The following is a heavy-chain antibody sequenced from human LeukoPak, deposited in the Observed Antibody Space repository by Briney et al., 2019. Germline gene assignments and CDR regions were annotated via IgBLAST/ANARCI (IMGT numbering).Heavy chain of an antibody. J-gene: IGHJ6*03. CDR3: ARDWFGELNYYYYYMDV. V-gene: IGHV4-30-4*08. Sequence: SETLSLTCTVSGGSISSGDYYWSWIRQPPGKGLEWIGYIYYSGSTYYNPSLKSRVTISVDTSKNQFSLKPSSVTAADTAVYYCARDWFGELNYYYYYMDVWGKGTTVTVSS. CDR1: GGSISSGDYY. D-gene: IGHD3-10*01. CDR2: IYYSGST.